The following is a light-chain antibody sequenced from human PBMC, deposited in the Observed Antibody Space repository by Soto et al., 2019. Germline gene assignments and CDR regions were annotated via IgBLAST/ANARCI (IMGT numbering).Light chain of an antibody. CDR2: KAS. CDR1: QSISSW. Sequence: DIPMTQSPSTLSASVGDRVTITCRASQSISSWLAWYQQKPGKAPKLLIYKASSLESGVPSRFSGSGSGTEFTLTISSLQPDDFATYYCQQYYSYPTTFGQGTKLEIK. V-gene: IGKV1-5*03. J-gene: IGKJ2*01. CDR3: QQYYSYPTT.